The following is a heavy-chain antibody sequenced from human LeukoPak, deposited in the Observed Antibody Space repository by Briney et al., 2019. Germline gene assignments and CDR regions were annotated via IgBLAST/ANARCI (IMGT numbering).Heavy chain of an antibody. CDR2: IWYDGSSK. CDR1: GFTFSSYG. D-gene: IGHD4-17*01. V-gene: IGHV3-33*01. CDR3: ARERGQDGDYEAFDI. Sequence: GGSLRLSCAASGFTFSSYGMHWVRQAPGKGLEWVAVIWYDGSSKYYADSVKGRFTISRDNSKNTLYLQMNSLRAEDTAVYYCARERGQDGDYEAFDIWGQGTMVTVSS. J-gene: IGHJ3*02.